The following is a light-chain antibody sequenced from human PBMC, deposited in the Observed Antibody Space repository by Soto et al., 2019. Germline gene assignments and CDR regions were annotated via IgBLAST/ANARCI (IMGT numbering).Light chain of an antibody. CDR1: QSVGSN. CDR2: GIS. CDR3: QQYSNWPIT. Sequence: EIVMTQSPATLSVSPGERATLSCRASQSVGSNYLAWYQQRPGQAPRLLIYGISTRATGIPARFSGSGSGTEFTLTICSLQSEDFAFYYCQQYSNWPITFGQGTRLEIK. V-gene: IGKV3-15*01. J-gene: IGKJ5*01.